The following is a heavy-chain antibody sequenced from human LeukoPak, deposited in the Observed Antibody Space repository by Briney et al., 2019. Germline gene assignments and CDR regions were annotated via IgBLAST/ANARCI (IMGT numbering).Heavy chain of an antibody. J-gene: IGHJ4*02. CDR1: GFTFSSYA. D-gene: IGHD2-2*01. V-gene: IGHV3-23*01. Sequence: GGSLRLSCAASGFTFSSYAMSWVRQAPGKGLEWVSAISGSDGSTYYADSVKGRFTISRDNSKNTLYLQMNSLRAEDTAVYYCAKDMTCSSTSCYWFRPFDYWGQGTLVTVSS. CDR2: ISGSDGST. CDR3: AKDMTCSSTSCYWFRPFDY.